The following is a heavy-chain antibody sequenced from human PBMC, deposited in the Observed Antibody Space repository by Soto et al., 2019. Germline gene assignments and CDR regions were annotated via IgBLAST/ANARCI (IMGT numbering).Heavy chain of an antibody. CDR1: GFTFSSYG. Sequence: PGGSLRLSCTASGFTFSSYGMHWVRQAPGKGLEWVAVIWYDGSNKYYADSVKGRFTISRDNSKNTLYLQMNSLRVEDTAVYYCARDEGKGAFDIWGRGTMVTVSS. J-gene: IGHJ3*02. CDR3: ARDEGKGAFDI. CDR2: IWYDGSNK. V-gene: IGHV3-33*01.